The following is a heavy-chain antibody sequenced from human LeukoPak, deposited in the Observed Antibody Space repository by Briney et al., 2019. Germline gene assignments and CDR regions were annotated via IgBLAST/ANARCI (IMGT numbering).Heavy chain of an antibody. V-gene: IGHV3-48*03. CDR1: GFTFSSYE. Sequence: GGSLRLSCAASGFTFSSYEMNWVRQAPGKGLEWVSYISSSGSTIYYADSVKGRFTISGDNAKNSLYLQMNSLRAEDTAVYYCARDYYLGPMVRGVFYYYGMDVWGKGTTVTVSS. CDR2: ISSSGSTI. CDR3: ARDYYLGPMVRGVFYYYGMDV. J-gene: IGHJ6*04. D-gene: IGHD3-10*01.